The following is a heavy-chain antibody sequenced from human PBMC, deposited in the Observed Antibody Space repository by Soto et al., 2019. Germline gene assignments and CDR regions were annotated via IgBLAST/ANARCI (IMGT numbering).Heavy chain of an antibody. CDR3: ARHRPGSGGSCYAY. D-gene: IGHD2-15*01. J-gene: IGHJ4*02. CDR2: IYYSGST. V-gene: IGHV4-59*08. Sequence: QVQLQESGPGLVKPSETLSLTCTVSGGSISSYYWSWIRQPPGKGLEWIGYIYYSGSTNYNPSLTPRVTISVATSKNQFSLKLSSVTAADTAVYYCARHRPGSGGSCYAYWGQGTLVTVSS. CDR1: GGSISSYY.